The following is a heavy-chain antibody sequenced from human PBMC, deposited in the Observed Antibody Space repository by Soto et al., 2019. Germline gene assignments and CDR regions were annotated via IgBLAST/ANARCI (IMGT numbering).Heavy chain of an antibody. CDR2: ISSSSSTI. CDR3: AREGEYYYDSSGYLPVDY. Sequence: PGGSLRLSCAASGFTFSSYSMNWVRQAPGKGLEWVSYISSSSSTIYYADSVKGRFTISRDNAKNSLYLQMNSLRDEDTTVYYCAREGEYYYDSSGYLPVDYWGQGT. D-gene: IGHD3-22*01. V-gene: IGHV3-48*02. CDR1: GFTFSSYS. J-gene: IGHJ4*02.